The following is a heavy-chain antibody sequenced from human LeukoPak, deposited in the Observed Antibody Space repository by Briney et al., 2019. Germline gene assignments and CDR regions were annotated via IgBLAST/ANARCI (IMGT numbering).Heavy chain of an antibody. V-gene: IGHV3-7*04. D-gene: IGHD2-2*02. Sequence: HPGRSLRLSCAASGFTVRSYWIRSVSQPPGKWLEWAANIMKEGSEKYYVDSVKGRFTISRDNAENSLYLQVNSLRAEDTAVYYCARVTYPWYFDYWGQGTLVTVSS. J-gene: IGHJ4*02. CDR2: IMKEGSEK. CDR3: ARVTYPWYFDY. CDR1: GFTVRSYW.